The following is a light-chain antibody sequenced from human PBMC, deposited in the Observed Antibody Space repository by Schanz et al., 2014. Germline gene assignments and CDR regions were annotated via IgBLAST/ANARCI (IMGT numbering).Light chain of an antibody. J-gene: IGKJ1*01. CDR3: QQYYSYPLT. V-gene: IGKV1-5*03. CDR1: QSISSW. CDR2: LAS. Sequence: DIQMTQSPSTLSASVGDRVTITCRASQSISSWVAWYQQKPGKAPKLLIYLASSLESGVPSRFSGSGSGTEFSLTISCLQSEDFATYYCQQYYSYPLTFGQGTKVDIK.